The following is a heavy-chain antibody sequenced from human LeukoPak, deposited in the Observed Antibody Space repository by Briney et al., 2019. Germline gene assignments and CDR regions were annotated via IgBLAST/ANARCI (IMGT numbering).Heavy chain of an antibody. Sequence: SVKVSCKASGYTFTGYYMHWVRQAPGQGLEWMGGIIPIFGTANYAQKFQGRVTITADESTSTAYMELSSLRSEDTAVYYCARDETTVTTNWFDPWGQGTLVTVSS. CDR2: IIPIFGTA. D-gene: IGHD4-11*01. J-gene: IGHJ5*02. V-gene: IGHV1-69*13. CDR3: ARDETTVTTNWFDP. CDR1: GYTFTGYY.